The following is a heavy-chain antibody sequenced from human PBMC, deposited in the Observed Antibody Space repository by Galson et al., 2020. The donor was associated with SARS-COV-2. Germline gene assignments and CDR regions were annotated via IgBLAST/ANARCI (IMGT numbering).Heavy chain of an antibody. D-gene: IGHD3-16*01. CDR1: GGSISSYY. CDR2: IYYSGST. Sequence: TLSLTCTVSGGSISSYYWSWIRQPPGKGLEWIGYIYYSGSTNYNPSLKSRVTISVDTSKNQFSLKLSSVTAADTAVYYCAREGRGGGFDYWGQGTLVTVSS. CDR3: AREGRGGGFDY. V-gene: IGHV4-59*01. J-gene: IGHJ4*02.